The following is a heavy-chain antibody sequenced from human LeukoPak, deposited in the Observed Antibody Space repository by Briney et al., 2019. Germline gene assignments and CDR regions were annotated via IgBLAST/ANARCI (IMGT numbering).Heavy chain of an antibody. Sequence: SETLSLTCTVSGGYICSYYWSWIRQPPGKGLEWIGYIYYSGSTNYNPSLKSRVTISVDTSKNQFSLKLTSVIAEDTALYYCARLGSAAAGSRYLDYWGQGTLVTVSS. CDR1: GGYICSYY. CDR2: IYYSGST. V-gene: IGHV4-59*08. CDR3: ARLGSAAAGSRYLDY. D-gene: IGHD6-13*01. J-gene: IGHJ4*02.